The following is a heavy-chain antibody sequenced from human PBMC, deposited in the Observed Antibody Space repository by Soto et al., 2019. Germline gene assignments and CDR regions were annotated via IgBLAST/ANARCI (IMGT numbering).Heavy chain of an antibody. CDR3: ARTAGGSVMGALDI. J-gene: IGHJ3*02. D-gene: IGHD6-13*01. CDR1: GFTFRSYG. V-gene: IGHV3-30-3*01. Sequence: QDQLVESGGGVVQPGMSLRLSCVASGFTFRSYGMHWVRQAPCKGLEWVAVMSDDESKKYYADSVKGLFTISRDNSKNTLFLQMDTLISEEAAVYYCARTAGGSVMGALDIWGQGTMVTVS. CDR2: MSDDESKK.